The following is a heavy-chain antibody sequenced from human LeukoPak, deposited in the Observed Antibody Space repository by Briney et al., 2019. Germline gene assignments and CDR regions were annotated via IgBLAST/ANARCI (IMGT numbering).Heavy chain of an antibody. V-gene: IGHV1-46*01. CDR3: ARGSRGGVAAAGVWFDP. CDR1: GYTFTSYY. J-gene: IGHJ5*02. D-gene: IGHD6-13*01. CDR2: INPSGGST. Sequence: ASVKVSCKASGYTFTSYYMHWVRQAPGQGLEWMGIINPSGGSTSYAQKFQGRVTMTRDTSTSTVYMELSSLRSEDTAVYYCARGSRGGVAAAGVWFDPWGQGTLVTVSS.